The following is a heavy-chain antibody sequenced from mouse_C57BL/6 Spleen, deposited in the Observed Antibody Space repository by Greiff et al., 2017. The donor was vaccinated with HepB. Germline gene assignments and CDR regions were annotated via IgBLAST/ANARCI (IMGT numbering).Heavy chain of an antibody. CDR1: GYTFTDYE. CDR3: TSGALLRRGFAY. V-gene: IGHV1-15*01. D-gene: IGHD2-12*01. J-gene: IGHJ3*01. Sequence: VQLQQSGAELVRPGASVTLSCKASGYTFTDYEMHWVKQTPVHGLEWIGAIDPETGGTAYNQKFKGKAILTADKSSSTAYMELRSLTSEDSAVYYCTSGALLRRGFAYWGQGTLVTVSA. CDR2: IDPETGGT.